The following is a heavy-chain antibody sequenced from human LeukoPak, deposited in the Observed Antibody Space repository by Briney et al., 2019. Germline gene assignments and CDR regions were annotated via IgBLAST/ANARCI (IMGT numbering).Heavy chain of an antibody. J-gene: IGHJ3*02. D-gene: IGHD3-22*01. CDR3: ARDTTAYYDSSGYYYADAFDI. Sequence: ASVKVSCKASGGTFSSYAISWVRQAPGQGLEWMGGMIPIFGTANYAQKFQGRVTITTDESTSTAYMELSSLRSEDTAVYYCARDTTAYYDSSGYYYADAFDIWGQGTMVTVSS. V-gene: IGHV1-69*05. CDR2: MIPIFGTA. CDR1: GGTFSSYA.